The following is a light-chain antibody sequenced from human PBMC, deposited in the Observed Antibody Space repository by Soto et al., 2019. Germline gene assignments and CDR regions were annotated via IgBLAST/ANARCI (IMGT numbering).Light chain of an antibody. V-gene: IGKV1-5*01. CDR1: QSISSW. CDR2: DAS. Sequence: DLQMTQSPSTLSASVGDRVTITCRASQSISSWLAWYLQKPGKAPKLLIYDASSLESGVPSRFSGSGSDTEFTLTINNLQPDDFATYHCQQYNRYSLTFGGGTKVEIK. J-gene: IGKJ4*01. CDR3: QQYNRYSLT.